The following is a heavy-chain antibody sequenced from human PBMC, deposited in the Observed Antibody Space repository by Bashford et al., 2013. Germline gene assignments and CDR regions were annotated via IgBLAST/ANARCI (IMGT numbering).Heavy chain of an antibody. J-gene: IGHJ6*02. Sequence: VRQAPGKGLEWVSAISANGGSTYYADSVKGRFTISRDNSKYTLYLQMNSLRGEDTAVYYCARDRAVAGTRVYYGMDVWGQGTTVTVSS. V-gene: IGHV3-23*01. CDR2: ISANGGST. CDR3: ARDRAVAGTRVYYGMDV. D-gene: IGHD6-19*01.